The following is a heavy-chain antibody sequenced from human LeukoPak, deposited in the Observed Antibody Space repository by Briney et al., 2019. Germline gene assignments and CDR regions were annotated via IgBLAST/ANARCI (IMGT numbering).Heavy chain of an antibody. CDR1: GGSISSGSYY. D-gene: IGHD3-10*01. V-gene: IGHV4-61*02. CDR2: IYTSGST. Sequence: SQTLSLTCTVSGGSISSGSYYWSWIRQPAGKGLEWIGRIYTSGSTNYNPSLKSRVTISVDTSKNQFSLKLSSVTAADTAVYYCARGGVRGVIIGWFDPWGQGTLVTVSS. J-gene: IGHJ5*02. CDR3: ARGGVRGVIIGWFDP.